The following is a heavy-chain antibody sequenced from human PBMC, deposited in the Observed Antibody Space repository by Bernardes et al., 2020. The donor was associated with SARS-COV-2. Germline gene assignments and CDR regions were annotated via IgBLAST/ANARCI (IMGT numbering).Heavy chain of an antibody. CDR3: ATEDGEWLES. J-gene: IGHJ5*01. V-gene: IGHV3-33*01. Sequence: GTLRLSCAAAGFTFRDYTMHWVRQAPGKGLEWVAVIWHDGSREYYVDSVKGRFAISRDNSNNTLYLQMNNLRVEDTALYRCATEDGEWLESWGQGTLVTVSS. D-gene: IGHD4-17*01. CDR1: GFTFRDYT. CDR2: IWHDGSRE.